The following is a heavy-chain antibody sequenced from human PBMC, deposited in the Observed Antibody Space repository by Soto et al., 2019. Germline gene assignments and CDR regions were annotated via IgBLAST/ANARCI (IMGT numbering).Heavy chain of an antibody. D-gene: IGHD3-16*02. V-gene: IGHV3-23*01. CDR2: ISGSGGST. J-gene: IGHJ4*02. CDR3: AKGNYDYVWGSYRSSFDY. Sequence: PGGSLRLSCAASGFTFSSYAMSWVRQAPGKGLEWVSAISGSGGSTYYADSVKGRFTISRDNSKNTLYLQMNSLRAEDTAVYYCAKGNYDYVWGSYRSSFDYWGQGTLVTVSS. CDR1: GFTFSSYA.